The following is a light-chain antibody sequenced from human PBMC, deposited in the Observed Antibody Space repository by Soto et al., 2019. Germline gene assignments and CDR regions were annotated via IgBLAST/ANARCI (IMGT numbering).Light chain of an antibody. Sequence: QSVLTQPPSVSAAPGQKVTISCSGGSFNIGNNYVSWYQQLPGTAPKLLIHENNERPSGIPDRFSGSKSGTSATLGITGLQTGDEADYYCGTWDSSLGAVVFGGGTKLTVL. J-gene: IGLJ2*01. CDR3: GTWDSSLGAVV. CDR2: ENN. CDR1: SFNIGNNY. V-gene: IGLV1-51*02.